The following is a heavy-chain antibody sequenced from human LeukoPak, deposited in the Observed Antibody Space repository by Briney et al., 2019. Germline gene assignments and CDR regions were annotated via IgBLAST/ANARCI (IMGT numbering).Heavy chain of an antibody. D-gene: IGHD2-15*01. J-gene: IGHJ4*02. CDR2: TSSSSSYI. V-gene: IGHV3-21*01. CDR1: GLIFSSYS. CDR3: ARDGGYCSGGSCTGYFDY. Sequence: PGGSLRLSCAASGLIFSSYSMNWVRQAPGKGLEWVSTTSSSSSYIYYADSVTGRFTISRDSAKNSLYLQMNSLRAEDTAVYYCARDGGYCSGGSCTGYFDYWGQGTLVTVSS.